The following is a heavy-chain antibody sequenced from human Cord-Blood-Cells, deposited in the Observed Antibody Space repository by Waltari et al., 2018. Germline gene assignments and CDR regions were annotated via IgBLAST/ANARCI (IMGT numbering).Heavy chain of an antibody. J-gene: IGHJ4*02. CDR1: GGSFSGYY. CDR2: INHKGRH. D-gene: IGHD6-13*01. Sequence: QVQLQQWGAGLLKPSDTLSLTCAVYGGSFSGYYWSWIRQPPGKGLEWLWEINHKGRHKQHPSLKGRVTISGDTSKNQVSLKLSSVAAGGTAVYYWNGAPPSSSSWYYPGYLGQGTLVTVSS. V-gene: IGHV4-34*01. CDR3: NGAPPSSSSWYYPGY.